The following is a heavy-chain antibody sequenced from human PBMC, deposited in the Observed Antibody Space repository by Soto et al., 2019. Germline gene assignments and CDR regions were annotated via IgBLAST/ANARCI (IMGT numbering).Heavy chain of an antibody. D-gene: IGHD3-3*01. CDR1: GFTFSSYE. Sequence: GGSLRLSCAASGFTFSSYEMNWVRQALGKGLEWVSYISDSGGTVYYAESVKGRFTVSRDNAQNSLYLQMNSLRTEDTAVYYCARDLLHYDFWSGYSAYFYYGMDVWGPGTTVTVSS. J-gene: IGHJ6*02. CDR2: ISDSGGTV. CDR3: ARDLLHYDFWSGYSAYFYYGMDV. V-gene: IGHV3-48*03.